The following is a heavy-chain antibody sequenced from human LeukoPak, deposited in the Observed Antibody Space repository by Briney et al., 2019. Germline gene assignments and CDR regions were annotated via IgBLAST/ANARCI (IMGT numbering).Heavy chain of an antibody. V-gene: IGHV3-23*01. Sequence: GGSLRLSCAASGFTFSSYAMSWVRQAPGRGLEWVSAISGSGGSTYYADSVKGRFTLSRDNSKNTLYLQMNSLRAEDTAVYYCAKTRGFFWQVGFDYWGQGTLVTVSS. CDR1: GFTFSSYA. CDR3: AKTRGFFWQVGFDY. J-gene: IGHJ4*02. D-gene: IGHD3-3*01. CDR2: ISGSGGST.